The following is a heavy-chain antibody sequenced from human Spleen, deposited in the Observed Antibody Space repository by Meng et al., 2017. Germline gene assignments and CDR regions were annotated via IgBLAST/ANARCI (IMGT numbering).Heavy chain of an antibody. V-gene: IGHV2-26*01. Sequence: SGPTLVKPTQTLTLTCTFSGFSLSTSGVGVSWIRQPPGKALEWLAHIFSNDEKSYSTSLKSRLTISKDTSKSQVVLTMTNMDPVDTATYYCARTPYDYVWGSYPFDYWGQGTLVTVSS. D-gene: IGHD3-16*02. J-gene: IGHJ4*02. CDR3: ARTPYDYVWGSYPFDY. CDR2: IFSNDEK. CDR1: GFSLSTSGVG.